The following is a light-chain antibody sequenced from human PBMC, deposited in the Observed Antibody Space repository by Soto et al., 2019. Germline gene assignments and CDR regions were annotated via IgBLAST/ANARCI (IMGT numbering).Light chain of an antibody. CDR3: QQYNSYPWT. CDR1: QSISSW. Sequence: DIQITQSPSTLSASVGDRVPITCRASQSISSWLAWYQQKPGKAPKLLIYDASSLESGVPSRLSGSGSGTEFTLTISSLQPDDFATYDCQQYNSYPWTFGQGTKVDIK. CDR2: DAS. J-gene: IGKJ1*01. V-gene: IGKV1-5*01.